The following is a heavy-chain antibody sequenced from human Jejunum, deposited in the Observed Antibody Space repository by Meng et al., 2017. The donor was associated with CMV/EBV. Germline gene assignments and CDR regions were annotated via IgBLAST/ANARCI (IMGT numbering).Heavy chain of an antibody. D-gene: IGHD6-13*01. CDR1: GFTFTSFG. CDR2: IRFDGSDQ. CDR3: AKGPAVGHLDY. J-gene: IGHJ4*02. Sequence: ATSGFTFTSFGMTWVRQAPGKGLEWVAFIRFDGSDQFYTDSVKGRFTISRDDSKNTFFLQMNSLRPEDTAVYYCAKGPAVGHLDYWGQGTLVTVSS. V-gene: IGHV3-30*02.